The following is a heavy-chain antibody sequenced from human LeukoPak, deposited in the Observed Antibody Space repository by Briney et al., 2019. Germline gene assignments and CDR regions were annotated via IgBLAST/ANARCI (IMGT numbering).Heavy chain of an antibody. D-gene: IGHD2-2*01. V-gene: IGHV3-73*01. Sequence: PGGSLKLSCAASGFTFSGPAIHWVRQASGKGLEWVGRIRDKANSYATAYIASVKGRFTISRDDSKNTAYLQMSSLKTEDTAVYYCTRWDCTTTGCYPFDYWGQGTLVTVSS. CDR3: TRWDCTTTGCYPFDY. CDR2: IRDKANSYAT. J-gene: IGHJ4*02. CDR1: GFTFSGPA.